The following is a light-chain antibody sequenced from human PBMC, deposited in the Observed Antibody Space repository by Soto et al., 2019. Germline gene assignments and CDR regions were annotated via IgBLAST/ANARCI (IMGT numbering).Light chain of an antibody. J-gene: IGKJ4*01. CDR2: GAS. CDR1: QSVSSSY. Sequence: EIVLTQSPGTLSLSPGERATLSCRASQSVSSSYLAWYQQKPGQATRLLIYGASSKTTGIPDRFSGSGSGTDFSLTISRVELKEFAVYYCEQYGSSPRITFGGGTKVEIK. V-gene: IGKV3-20*01. CDR3: EQYGSSPRIT.